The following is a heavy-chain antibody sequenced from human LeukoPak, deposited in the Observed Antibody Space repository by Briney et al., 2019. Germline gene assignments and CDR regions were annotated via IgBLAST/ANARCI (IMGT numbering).Heavy chain of an antibody. D-gene: IGHD6-19*01. J-gene: IGHJ6*03. Sequence: GSLRLSCAASGFTFSHAWMSWVRQAPGKGLEWIGEIYHSESTNYNPSLKSRVTFSVDKSKNQFSLKLTSVTAADTAVYYCARVRLVAGNMDVWGKGTTVTISS. CDR2: IYHSEST. V-gene: IGHV4-4*02. CDR3: ARVRLVAGNMDV. CDR1: GFTFSHAW.